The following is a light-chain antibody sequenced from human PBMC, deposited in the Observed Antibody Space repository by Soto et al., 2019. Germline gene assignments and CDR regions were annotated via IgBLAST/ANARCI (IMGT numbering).Light chain of an antibody. CDR3: AARDDSLRGYV. V-gene: IGLV1-44*01. CDR1: SSNIGRNT. Sequence: QAVLTQPPSASGTPGQRVTISCSGSSSNIGRNTANWYQQLPGTAPKLLIYNNNQRPSGVPDRFSGSKSGTSASLAISGLQSEHEADYYCAARDDSLRGYVFGAGTKLTVL. CDR2: NNN. J-gene: IGLJ1*01.